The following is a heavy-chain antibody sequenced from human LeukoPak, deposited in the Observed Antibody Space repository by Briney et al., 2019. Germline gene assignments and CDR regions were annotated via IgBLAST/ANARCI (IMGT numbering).Heavy chain of an antibody. CDR1: GYTFTGYY. J-gene: IGHJ4*02. Sequence: ASVKVSCKASGYTFTGYYMHWVRQAPGQGLEWMGWINPNSGGTNYAQKFQGRVTMTRDTSISTAYMELSRLRSDDTAVYYCARQNDFGDSPPDYWGQGNLVTVSS. CDR2: INPNSGGT. D-gene: IGHD4-17*01. V-gene: IGHV1-2*02. CDR3: ARQNDFGDSPPDY.